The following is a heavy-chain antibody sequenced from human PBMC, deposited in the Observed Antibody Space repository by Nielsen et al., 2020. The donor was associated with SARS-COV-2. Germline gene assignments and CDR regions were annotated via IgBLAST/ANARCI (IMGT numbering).Heavy chain of an antibody. CDR2: IYYSGST. CDR1: GGSISSYY. Sequence: SETLSLTCTVSGGSISSYYWSWIRQPPGKGLEWIGYIYYSGSTSYNPSLKSRLTISVDTSKNQFSLKLTSVTPADTAVYYCARARTKYCSGATCQSLYAFDIWGQGTMVSVSS. V-gene: IGHV4-59*01. J-gene: IGHJ3*02. CDR3: ARARTKYCSGATCQSLYAFDI. D-gene: IGHD2-15*01.